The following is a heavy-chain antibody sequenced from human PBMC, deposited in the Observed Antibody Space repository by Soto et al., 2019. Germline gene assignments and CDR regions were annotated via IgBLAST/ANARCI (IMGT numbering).Heavy chain of an antibody. Sequence: QVQLVQSGAEVKKPGASVKVSCKDSGYTFTSYGISWVRQAPGQGLEWMGWISAYNGNTNYAQKLQGRVTMTTDTSTSTDYMEMRSLRSDDTAVYYCARERGAYGMDVWGQGTTVTVSS. V-gene: IGHV1-18*01. CDR2: ISAYNGNT. CDR1: GYTFTSYG. J-gene: IGHJ6*02. CDR3: ARERGAYGMDV.